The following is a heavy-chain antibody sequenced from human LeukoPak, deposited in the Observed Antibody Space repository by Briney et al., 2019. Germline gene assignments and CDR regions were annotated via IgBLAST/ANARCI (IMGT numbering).Heavy chain of an antibody. J-gene: IGHJ4*02. V-gene: IGHV3-21*01. CDR2: ISSSSSYI. CDR3: ARGRSGWYLADY. CDR1: GFTFSSYA. Sequence: GGSLRLSCAASGFTFSSYAMSWVRQAPGKGLEWVSSISSSSSYIYYADSVKGRFTISRDNAKNSLYLQMNSLRAEDTAVYYCARGRSGWYLADYWGQGTLVTVSS. D-gene: IGHD6-19*01.